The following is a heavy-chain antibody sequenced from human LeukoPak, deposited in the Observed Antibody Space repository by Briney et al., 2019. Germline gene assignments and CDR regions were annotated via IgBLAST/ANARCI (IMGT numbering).Heavy chain of an antibody. V-gene: IGHV3-48*03. CDR2: ISSRGNTI. J-gene: IGHJ4*02. CDR1: GFTFSSYE. CDR3: ARALVGARCFDY. D-gene: IGHD1-26*01. Sequence: PGGSLRLSCAASGFTFSSYEMNWVRQAPGKGPEWVSYISSRGNTIYYADSVKGRFTISRDNAKNSLYLQMNSLRAEDTAVYYCARALVGARCFDYWGQGTLVTVSS.